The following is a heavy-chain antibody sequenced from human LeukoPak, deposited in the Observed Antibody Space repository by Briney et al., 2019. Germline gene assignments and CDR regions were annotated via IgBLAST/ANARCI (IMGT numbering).Heavy chain of an antibody. CDR1: GVSITSDTYY. J-gene: IGHJ4*02. D-gene: IGHD3-3*01. CDR2: ILRSGST. V-gene: IGHV4-30-2*01. CDR3: ARTRDFWSAYFDY. Sequence: PSQTLSLTCAVSGVSITSDTYYWSWIRQPPGKGLEWIGYILRSGSTYHNPSLKSRVTILVDTSKNQFSLKLSSVTAADTAVYFCARTRDFWSAYFDYWGQGILVTVSS.